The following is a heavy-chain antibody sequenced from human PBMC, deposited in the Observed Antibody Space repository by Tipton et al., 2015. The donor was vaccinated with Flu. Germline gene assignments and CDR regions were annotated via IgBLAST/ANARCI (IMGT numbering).Heavy chain of an antibody. Sequence: GSLRLSCAASGFIFTDYWMAWVRQAPGKGLEWVANINYDGSTIYYVDSVKGRFTISRDNAKNSVFLQMNNLRVEDTAVYYCTRRLVEDWGQGTHVTVSS. CDR1: GFIFTDYW. CDR3: TRRLVED. CDR2: INYDGSTI. J-gene: IGHJ4*02. V-gene: IGHV3-7*01.